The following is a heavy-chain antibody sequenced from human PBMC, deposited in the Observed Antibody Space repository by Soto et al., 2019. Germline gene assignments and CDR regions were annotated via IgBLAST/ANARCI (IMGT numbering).Heavy chain of an antibody. D-gene: IGHD5-12*01. J-gene: IGHJ6*01. CDR1: GGTFRTSA. V-gene: IGHV1-69*12. Sequence: QVQLVQSGAEVKKPGSSVKVSCKTSGGTFRTSAISWVRQAPGQGLEWMGGIMPVFPTPDYAQKFQGRVTITADESTGTGYMDLQSHRSEETADNYCAEDKDRQRLGGNCCSIMDVWGQGTKVTVSS. CDR2: IMPVFPTP. CDR3: AEDKDRQRLGGNCCSIMDV.